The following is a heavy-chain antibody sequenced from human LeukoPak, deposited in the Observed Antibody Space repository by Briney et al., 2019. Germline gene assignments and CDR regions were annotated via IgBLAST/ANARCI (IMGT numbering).Heavy chain of an antibody. J-gene: IGHJ3*02. Sequence: ASVKVSCKASGYTFTSYYMHWVRQAPGQGLEWMGIINPSGGSTSYAQKSQGRVTMTRDTSTSTVYMELSSLRSEDTAVYYCARVYCSGGSCYSRFAFDIWGQGTMVTVSS. CDR2: INPSGGST. CDR3: ARVYCSGGSCYSRFAFDI. D-gene: IGHD2-15*01. V-gene: IGHV1-46*01. CDR1: GYTFTSYY.